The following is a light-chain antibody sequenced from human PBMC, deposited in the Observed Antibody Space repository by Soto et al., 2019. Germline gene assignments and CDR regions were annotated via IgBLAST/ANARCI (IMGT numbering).Light chain of an antibody. Sequence: DGQVTQAPNALALVLFDRVTITCRASQTISSWLACHQQKPGKPPQLLIYEASTSKSGVPSRFSGSGSGTDFPLTISRLQPDDFATYYYQHNNSYSEAFGQGTKVDIK. CDR3: QHNNSYSEA. J-gene: IGKJ1*01. CDR1: QTISSW. V-gene: IGKV1-5*03. CDR2: EAS.